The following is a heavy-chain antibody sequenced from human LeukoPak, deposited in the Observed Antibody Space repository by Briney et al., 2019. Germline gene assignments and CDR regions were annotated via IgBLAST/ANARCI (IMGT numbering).Heavy chain of an antibody. Sequence: GASVKVSCKASGYTFTGYYMHWERQAPGQGLEWMGWINPNSGGTNYAQKFQGRVTMTRDTSISTAYMELSRLRSDDTAVYYCARAVLRFLEWLFPLGYWGQGTLVTVSS. J-gene: IGHJ4*02. CDR1: GYTFTGYY. CDR2: INPNSGGT. CDR3: ARAVLRFLEWLFPLGY. D-gene: IGHD3-3*01. V-gene: IGHV1-2*02.